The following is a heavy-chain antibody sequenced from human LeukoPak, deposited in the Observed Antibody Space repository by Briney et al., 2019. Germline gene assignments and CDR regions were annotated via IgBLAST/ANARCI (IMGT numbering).Heavy chain of an antibody. D-gene: IGHD6-6*01. CDR2: IYPGDSDT. CDR1: GYSFTSYW. V-gene: IGHV5-51*01. CDR3: ARPYSSSSFNTSDH. J-gene: IGHJ4*02. Sequence: GESLEISCKGSGYSFTSYWIAWVRQMPGKGLEWMGLIYPGDSDTTYSPSFQGQVTISVDKSISTAYLQWGSLKASDTAMYYCARPYSSSSFNTSDHWGQGTLVTVFS.